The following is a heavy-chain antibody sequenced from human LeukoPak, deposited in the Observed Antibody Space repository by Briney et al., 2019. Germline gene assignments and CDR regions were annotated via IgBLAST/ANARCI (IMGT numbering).Heavy chain of an antibody. V-gene: IGHV3-30*02. CDR3: AKVLRFGVDY. CDR2: IRYDGSNK. D-gene: IGHD3-10*01. CDR1: GFTFSSYG. J-gene: IGHJ4*02. Sequence: GESLKISCAASGFTFSSYGMHWVRQAPGKGLEWVAFIRYDGSNKYYADSVKGRFTISRDNSKNPLYLQMNSLRAEDTAVYYCAKVLRFGVDYWGQGTLVTVSS.